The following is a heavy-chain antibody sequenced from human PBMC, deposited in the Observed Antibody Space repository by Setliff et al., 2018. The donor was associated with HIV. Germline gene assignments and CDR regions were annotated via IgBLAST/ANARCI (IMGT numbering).Heavy chain of an antibody. CDR3: ARETYYYDNPQYYYYYMDV. Sequence: TSETLSLTCTVSGGSISSGSYYWSWIRQPAGKGLEWIGRIYTSGSTNYNPSLKSRVTISVDTSENQFSLKLRSVTAADTAVYYCARETYYYDNPQYYYYYMDVWGKGTTVTV. D-gene: IGHD3-22*01. J-gene: IGHJ6*03. CDR2: IYTSGST. V-gene: IGHV4-61*02. CDR1: GGSISSGSYY.